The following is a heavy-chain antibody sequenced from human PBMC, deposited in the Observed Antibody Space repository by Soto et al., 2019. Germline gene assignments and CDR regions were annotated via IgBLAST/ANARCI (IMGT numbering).Heavy chain of an antibody. CDR2: IYCSGST. J-gene: IGHJ3*02. D-gene: IGHD2-15*01. Sequence: PSETLSLTCTVSGVSISSYYWSWIRQPPGKGLEWIGYIYCSGSTNYDPSLKSRVTISVDTSKNQFSLKLSSVTAADTAVYYCASEVCSGGSCYLDAFDIWGQGTMVTVSS. CDR3: ASEVCSGGSCYLDAFDI. V-gene: IGHV4-59*01. CDR1: GVSISSYY.